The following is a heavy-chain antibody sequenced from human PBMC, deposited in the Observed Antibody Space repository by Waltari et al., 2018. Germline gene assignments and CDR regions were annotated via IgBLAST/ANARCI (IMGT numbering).Heavy chain of an antibody. CDR2: INPNSGGT. J-gene: IGHJ6*03. V-gene: IGHV1-2*06. D-gene: IGHD1-1*01. CDR3: ARDEHWNDDYYYYYMDV. Sequence: QVQLVQSGAEVKKPGASVKVSCKASGYTFTGYYMHWVRQAHGQGLEWMGRINPNSGGTNYAQKFQGRVTMTRDTSISTAYMELSRLRSDDTAVYYCARDEHWNDDYYYYYMDVWGKGTTVTVSS. CDR1: GYTFTGYY.